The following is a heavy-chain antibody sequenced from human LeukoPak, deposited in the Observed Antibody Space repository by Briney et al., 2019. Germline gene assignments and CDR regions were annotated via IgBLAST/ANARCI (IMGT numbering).Heavy chain of an antibody. Sequence: SQTLSLTCAISGDSVSSNDAAWNWIRQSPSRGLEWLGRTLYRSKWYYDYAVSVRSRITINPDTSKNQFSLQLSSVTPEDTAVYYCARDSRGYCGGTRCYTVPFDYWGQGALVTVSS. CDR1: GDSVSSNDAA. CDR2: TLYRSKWYY. J-gene: IGHJ4*02. CDR3: ARDSRGYCGGTRCYTVPFDY. D-gene: IGHD2-2*02. V-gene: IGHV6-1*01.